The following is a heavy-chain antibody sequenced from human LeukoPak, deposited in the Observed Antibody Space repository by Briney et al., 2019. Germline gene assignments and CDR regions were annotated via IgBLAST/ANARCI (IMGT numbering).Heavy chain of an antibody. CDR2: INAGNGNT. CDR1: GYTFTSYA. V-gene: IGHV1-3*01. D-gene: IGHD1-26*01. J-gene: IGHJ6*02. Sequence: ASVKVSCKASGYTFTSYAMHWVRQAPGQRLEWMGWINAGNGNTKYSQKLQGRVTMTTDTSTSTAYMELRSLRSDDTAVYYCARVISGSYYYYYYYGMDVWGQGTTVTVSS. CDR3: ARVISGSYYYYYYYGMDV.